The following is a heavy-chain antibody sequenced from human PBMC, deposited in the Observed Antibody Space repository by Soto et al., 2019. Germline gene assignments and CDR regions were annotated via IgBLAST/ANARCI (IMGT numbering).Heavy chain of an antibody. CDR3: ARDQTDSSSYLLDY. Sequence: QVQLVESGGGVVQPGRSLRLSCAASGFTFSSYAMHWVRQAPGKGLEWVAVISYDGSNKYYADSVKGRFTISRDNXRNTLYLQMNSLRAEDTAVYYCARDQTDSSSYLLDYWGQGTLVTVSS. D-gene: IGHD6-6*01. V-gene: IGHV3-30-3*01. CDR1: GFTFSSYA. J-gene: IGHJ4*02. CDR2: ISYDGSNK.